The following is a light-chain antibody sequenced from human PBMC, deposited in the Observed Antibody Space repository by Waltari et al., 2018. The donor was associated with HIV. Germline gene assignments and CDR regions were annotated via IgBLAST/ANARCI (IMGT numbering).Light chain of an antibody. J-gene: IGLJ2*01. CDR2: NVR. CDR1: SSDVGGYNY. V-gene: IGLV2-14*01. Sequence: QSALTQSASVSGSPGQSITISCTGTSSDVGGYNYVSWYQQHPGKAPQLVIYNVRNRPSGVSNRFSGSKSGNTASLTISGLQAEDEAEYYCSSYTSSNTVIFGGGTRVTVL. CDR3: SSYTSSNTVI.